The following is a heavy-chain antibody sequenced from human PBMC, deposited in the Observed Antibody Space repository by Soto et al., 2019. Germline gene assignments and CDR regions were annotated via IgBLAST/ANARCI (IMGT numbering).Heavy chain of an antibody. D-gene: IGHD5-12*01. CDR3: ARARLRYRGLDY. CDR1: GGSFSGYY. Sequence: SEPLSLTCSVDGGSFSGYYWSWVLQPPGKGLEWIGEINHSGSTNYNPSLKSRVTISVDTSKNQFSLKLSSVTAADTAGYYCARARLRYRGLDYWGQGTRVNVSA. CDR2: INHSGST. J-gene: IGHJ4*02. V-gene: IGHV4-34*01.